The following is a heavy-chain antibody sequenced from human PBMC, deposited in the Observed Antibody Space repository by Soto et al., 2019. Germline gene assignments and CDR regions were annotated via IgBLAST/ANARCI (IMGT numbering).Heavy chain of an antibody. CDR3: ARGGPYSMDV. Sequence: EVQLVESGGGLVQPGGSLRVSSAASGFTFGSYWMNWVRQAPGKGLVWVSRIDSDGSSTTYADSVKGRFTTSRDNAKNTLYLQMSSLRVEDTVVYYCARGGPYSMDVWGQCTTVTGSS. J-gene: IGHJ6*02. CDR1: GFTFGSYW. V-gene: IGHV3-74*01. CDR2: IDSDGSST.